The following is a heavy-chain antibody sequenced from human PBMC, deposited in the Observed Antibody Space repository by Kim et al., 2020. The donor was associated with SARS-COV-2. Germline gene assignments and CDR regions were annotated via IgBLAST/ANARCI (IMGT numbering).Heavy chain of an antibody. V-gene: IGHV1-18*01. J-gene: IGHJ5*02. CDR2: ISAYNGNT. CDR3: AGSGADFWSGCYGGWFDP. CDR1: GYTFTSYG. Sequence: ASVKVSCKASGYTFTSYGISWVRQAPGQGLEWMGWISAYNGNTNYAQKLQGRVTMTTDTSTSTAYMELRSLRSDDTAVYYCAGSGADFWSGCYGGWFDPWGQGTLVTVSS. D-gene: IGHD3-3*01.